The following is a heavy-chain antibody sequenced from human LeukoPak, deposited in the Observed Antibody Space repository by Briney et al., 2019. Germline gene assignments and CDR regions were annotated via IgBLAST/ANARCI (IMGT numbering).Heavy chain of an antibody. V-gene: IGHV3-23*01. Sequence: GGSLGLSCASSGFTFSSYSMKWVRQAPGKGLEWVSSISNRWGSTYYADSVKGRLTISRDNSKNTLYVQMNSLRAEDTAVYYCRSYGFPKAFDYWGQGTLVTVSS. J-gene: IGHJ4*02. CDR2: ISNRWGST. D-gene: IGHD3-10*01. CDR3: RSYGFPKAFDY. CDR1: GFTFSSYS.